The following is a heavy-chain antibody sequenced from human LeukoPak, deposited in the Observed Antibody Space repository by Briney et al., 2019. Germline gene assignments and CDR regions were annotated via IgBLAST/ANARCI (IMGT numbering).Heavy chain of an antibody. J-gene: IGHJ6*03. CDR2: VYHSGTT. CDR3: ARVSYSSSWYYHYMDV. D-gene: IGHD6-13*01. CDR1: GGSFSGYY. V-gene: IGHV4-34*01. Sequence: SETLSLTCAVYGGSFSGYYWGWIRQPPGKGLQWIGSVYHSGTTFYNPSLKSRVTISVDTSKNQFSLKLSSVTAADTAVYYCARVSYSSSWYYHYMDVWGKGTTVTVSS.